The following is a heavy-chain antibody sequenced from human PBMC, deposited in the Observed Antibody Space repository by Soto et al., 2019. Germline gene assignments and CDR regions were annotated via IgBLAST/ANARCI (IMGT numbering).Heavy chain of an antibody. CDR1: GYSFTGYY. CDR3: ASLQTSGWYGVH. J-gene: IGHJ4*02. V-gene: IGHV1-2*02. CDR2: IYPNSGDT. D-gene: IGHD6-19*01. Sequence: ASVKVSCKASGYSFTGYYIHWLRQAPGQGLEWMGWIYPNSGDTKSAQEFQGRLTLTRDTSITTAYMELSSLRSDDTATYYCASLQTSGWYGVHWGQGTLVTVSS.